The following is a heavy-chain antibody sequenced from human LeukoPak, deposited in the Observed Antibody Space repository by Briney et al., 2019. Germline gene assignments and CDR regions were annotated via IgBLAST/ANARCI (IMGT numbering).Heavy chain of an antibody. D-gene: IGHD3-16*02. Sequence: SETLSLTCAVYGGSFSGYYWSWIRQPPGKGLNWIGKLINSGSTNYNPSLKSRVTISVDTSKNQFSLKLSSVTAADTAVYYCARAHMYYDYIWGSYRRYYFDYWGQGTLVTVSS. V-gene: IGHV4-34*12. J-gene: IGHJ4*02. CDR1: GGSFSGYY. CDR2: LINSGST. CDR3: ARAHMYYDYIWGSYRRYYFDY.